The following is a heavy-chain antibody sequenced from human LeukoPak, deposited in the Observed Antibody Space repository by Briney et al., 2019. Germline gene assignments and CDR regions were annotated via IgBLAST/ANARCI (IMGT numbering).Heavy chain of an antibody. D-gene: IGHD6-19*01. CDR1: GFTFSSYA. CDR2: ISGSGGST. J-gene: IGHJ4*02. Sequence: GGSLRLSCAASGFTFSSYAMSWVRQATGKGLEWVSAISGSGGSTYYADSVKGRFTISRDNSKNTLYLQMNSLRAVDTAVYYCAKDGYSSGWAFDYWGQGTLVTVSS. V-gene: IGHV3-23*01. CDR3: AKDGYSSGWAFDY.